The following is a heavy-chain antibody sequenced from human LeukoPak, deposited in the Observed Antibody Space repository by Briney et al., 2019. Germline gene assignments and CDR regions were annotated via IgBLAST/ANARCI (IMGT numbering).Heavy chain of an antibody. CDR3: ARQNYYYYMDA. V-gene: IGHV4-59*08. J-gene: IGHJ6*03. CDR2: IYYSGST. Sequence: SETLSLTCTVSGGSISSYYWSWIRQPPGKGLEWIGYIYYSGSTNYNPSLKSRVTISVDTSKNQFSLKLSSVTAADTAVYYCARQNYYYYMDAWGKGPRSPSP. CDR1: GGSISSYY.